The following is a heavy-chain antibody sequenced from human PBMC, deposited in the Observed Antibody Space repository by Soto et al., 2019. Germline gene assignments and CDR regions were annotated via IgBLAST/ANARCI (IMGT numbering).Heavy chain of an antibody. CDR2: IYSGGDT. Sequence: EVHLVETGGGLIQPGGSLRLSCAASGFTVNNTYMSWVRQPPGKGLEWVSIIYSGGDTYYADSVKGRFTISRDSSKNTVYIQMNNLRAEVTAVYYCARGDPFAVWGQGTLVTVSS. CDR1: GFTVNNTY. CDR3: ARGDPFAV. V-gene: IGHV3-53*02. J-gene: IGHJ4*02.